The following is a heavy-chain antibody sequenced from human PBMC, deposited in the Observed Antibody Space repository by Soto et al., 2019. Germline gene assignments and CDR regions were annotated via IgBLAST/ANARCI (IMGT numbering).Heavy chain of an antibody. Sequence: SETLSLTCAVYGGSFSGYYWSWIRQPPGKGLEWIGEINHSGSTNYNPSLKSRVTISVDTSKNQFSLKRSSVTAADTAVYYCARGGDWSGGSCYSGVWFDPWGQGTLVTVPS. CDR1: GGSFSGYY. J-gene: IGHJ5*02. V-gene: IGHV4-34*01. CDR2: INHSGST. D-gene: IGHD2-15*01. CDR3: ARGGDWSGGSCYSGVWFDP.